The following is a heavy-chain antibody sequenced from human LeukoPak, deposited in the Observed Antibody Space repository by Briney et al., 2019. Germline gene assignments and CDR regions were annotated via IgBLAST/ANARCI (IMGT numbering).Heavy chain of an antibody. CDR1: GFTFSSYG. J-gene: IGHJ3*02. Sequence: GGSLRLSCVASGFTFSSYGMHWVRQAPGKGLEWVAVIWYDGSNKYYADSVKGRFTISRDNSKNTLYLQMNSLRAEYTAVYYCARGGYCSGGSCYAAAFDIWGQGTMVTVSS. V-gene: IGHV3-33*08. CDR3: ARGGYCSGGSCYAAAFDI. D-gene: IGHD2-15*01. CDR2: IWYDGSNK.